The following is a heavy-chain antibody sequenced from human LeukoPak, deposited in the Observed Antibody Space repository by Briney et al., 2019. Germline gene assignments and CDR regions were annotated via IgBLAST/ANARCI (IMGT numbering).Heavy chain of an antibody. Sequence: GGSLRLSCAASGFTFSSYWMYWVRQAPRKGLVWVSRIRSDGSSADYAGSVKGRFTISRDNAKDTLYLQMNSLRAEDTAVYYCARDYGMDVWGQGTTVTVSS. CDR3: ARDYGMDV. CDR1: GFTFSSYW. CDR2: IRSDGSSA. J-gene: IGHJ6*02. V-gene: IGHV3-74*01.